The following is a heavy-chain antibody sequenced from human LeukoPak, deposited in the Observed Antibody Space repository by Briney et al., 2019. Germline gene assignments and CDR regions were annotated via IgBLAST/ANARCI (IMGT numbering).Heavy chain of an antibody. CDR2: INHSGST. D-gene: IGHD5-18*01. V-gene: IGHV4-34*01. Sequence: SETLSLTCAVYGGSFSGYYWSWIRQPPGKGLEWIGEINHSGSTNYNPSLKSRVTISVDTSKNQFSLKLSSVTAADTAVYYCARGGYSYGYLNWFDPWGQGTLVTVSS. CDR3: ARGGYSYGYLNWFDP. CDR1: GGSFSGYY. J-gene: IGHJ5*02.